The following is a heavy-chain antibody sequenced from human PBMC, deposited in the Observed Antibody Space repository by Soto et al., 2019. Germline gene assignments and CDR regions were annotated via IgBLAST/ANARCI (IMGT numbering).Heavy chain of an antibody. CDR2: VYYSGTT. J-gene: IGHJ4*02. CDR3: ARTTAVPNTLRSRYFFDY. Sequence: SETLSLTCSVSGGSVSDKTYYWSWIRQPPGKRLEWIGYVYYSGTTNYNPSLKSRVTISVDLSKNRFSLRLSSVTTADTALYYCARTTAVPNTLRSRYFFDYWGQGTLVTVS. D-gene: IGHD4-17*01. V-gene: IGHV4-61*01. CDR1: GGSVSDKTYY.